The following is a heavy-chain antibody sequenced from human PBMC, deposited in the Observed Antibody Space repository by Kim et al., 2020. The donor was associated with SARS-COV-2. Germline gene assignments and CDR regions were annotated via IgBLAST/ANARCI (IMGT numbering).Heavy chain of an antibody. CDR3: AADSHAGYRFHY. CDR1: DYSISSGYY. V-gene: IGHV4-38-2*02. J-gene: IGHJ4*02. Sequence: SETLSLTCTVSDYSISSGYYWGWIRQVPGKGLEWITTIHQNGNTYYNPSLKNRVTISMDTSKNQFSLNLISVTAADTAVFYCAADSHAGYRFHYWGRGT. CDR2: IHQNGNT. D-gene: IGHD1-1*01.